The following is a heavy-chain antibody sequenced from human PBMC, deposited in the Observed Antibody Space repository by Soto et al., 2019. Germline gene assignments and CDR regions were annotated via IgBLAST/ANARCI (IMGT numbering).Heavy chain of an antibody. D-gene: IGHD2-2*01. Sequence: ASVKVSCKASGYTFTSYGISWVRQAPGQGLEWMGWISAYNGNTNYAQKLQGRVTMTTDTSTSTAYMELRSLRSDDTAVYYCTTDQLHYYYYGMDVWGQGTTVTVSS. CDR1: GYTFTSYG. J-gene: IGHJ6*02. CDR2: ISAYNGNT. V-gene: IGHV1-18*01. CDR3: TTDQLHYYYYGMDV.